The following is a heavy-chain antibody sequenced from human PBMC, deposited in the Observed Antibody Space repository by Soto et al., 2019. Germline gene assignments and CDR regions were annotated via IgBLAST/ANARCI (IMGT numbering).Heavy chain of an antibody. V-gene: IGHV3-23*01. D-gene: IGHD3-3*01. J-gene: IGHJ6*02. CDR1: GFTFSSYA. CDR3: AKADDCWSGYLLVGYCGMDV. Sequence: GGSLRLSCAASGFTFSSYAMSWVRQAPGKGLEWVSAISGSGGSTYYADSVKGRFTISRDNSKNTLYLQMNSLRAEDTAVYYCAKADDCWSGYLLVGYCGMDVWGQGTTVTVSS. CDR2: ISGSGGST.